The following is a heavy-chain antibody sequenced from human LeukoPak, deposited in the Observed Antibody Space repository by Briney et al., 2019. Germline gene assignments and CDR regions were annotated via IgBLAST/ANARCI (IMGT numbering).Heavy chain of an antibody. CDR3: AREEDGGYYDYVWGSYPLFDY. J-gene: IGHJ4*02. Sequence: GSLRLSCAASGFTFSDYYMSWIRQAPGKGLEWVSYISSSGSTIYYADSVKGRFTISRDNAKNSLYLQMNSLRAEDTAVYYCAREEDGGYYDYVWGSYPLFDYWGQGTLVTVSS. D-gene: IGHD3-16*02. V-gene: IGHV3-11*04. CDR1: GFTFSDYY. CDR2: ISSSGSTI.